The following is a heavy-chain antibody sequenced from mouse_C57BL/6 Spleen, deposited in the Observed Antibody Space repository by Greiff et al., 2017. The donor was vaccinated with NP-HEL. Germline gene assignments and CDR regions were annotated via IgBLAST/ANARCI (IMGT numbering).Heavy chain of an antibody. CDR3: ARRLTYAMDY. CDR1: GYTFTSYW. D-gene: IGHD3-2*02. J-gene: IGHJ4*01. Sequence: QVQLQQPGAELVMPGASVKLSCKASGYTFTSYWMHWVKQRPGQGLEWIGEIDPSDSYTNSNQKFKGKSTLTVDKSSSTAYMQLSSLTSEDSAVYYCARRLTYAMDYWGQGTSVTVSS. CDR2: IDPSDSYT. V-gene: IGHV1-69*01.